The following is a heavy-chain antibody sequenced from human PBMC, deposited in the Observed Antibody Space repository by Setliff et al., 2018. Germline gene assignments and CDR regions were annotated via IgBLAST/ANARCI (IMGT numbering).Heavy chain of an antibody. D-gene: IGHD3-9*01. CDR2: IIPILGIA. Sequence: AASVKVSCKASGGTFSSYAISWVRQAPGQGLEWMGGIIPILGIANYAQKFQVRVTITADESTSTAYMELSSLRSEDTAVYYCARDPSPRYDILTGYAPMGAFDIWGQGTMVTVSS. J-gene: IGHJ3*02. CDR3: ARDPSPRYDILTGYAPMGAFDI. V-gene: IGHV1-69*10. CDR1: GGTFSSYA.